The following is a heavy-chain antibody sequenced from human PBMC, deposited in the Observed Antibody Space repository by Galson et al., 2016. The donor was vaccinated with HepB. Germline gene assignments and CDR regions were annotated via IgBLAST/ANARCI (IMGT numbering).Heavy chain of an antibody. CDR2: INDNGRYT. Sequence: SLRLSCAGSGFTFSRYAMSWVRQAPGKGLEWVSTINDNGRYTYYADSVKGRFTISRDNPKNTLYLQMNSLRAEDTAVYYCAKNSGIYYYNYNMDVWGKGTTVTVSS. CDR3: AKNSGIYYYNYNMDV. J-gene: IGHJ6*03. CDR1: GFTFSRYA. V-gene: IGHV3-23*01. D-gene: IGHD1-26*01.